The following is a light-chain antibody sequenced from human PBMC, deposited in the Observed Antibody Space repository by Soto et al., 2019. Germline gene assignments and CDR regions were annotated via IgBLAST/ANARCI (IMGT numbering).Light chain of an antibody. CDR3: AAWDGSLNVVL. J-gene: IGLJ2*01. CDR1: SSNIGSNT. Sequence: QSALTQPPSASGTPGQRVTISCSGSSSNIGSNTVNWYQQLPGSAPKLLMYSTNQRPSGVPDRFSGSKSGTSASLAISGLQSADEADYYCAAWDGSLNVVLFGGGTQLTVL. CDR2: STN. V-gene: IGLV1-44*01.